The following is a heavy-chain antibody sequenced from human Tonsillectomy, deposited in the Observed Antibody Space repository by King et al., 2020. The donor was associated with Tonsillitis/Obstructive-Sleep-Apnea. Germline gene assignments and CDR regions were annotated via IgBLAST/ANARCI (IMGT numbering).Heavy chain of an antibody. D-gene: IGHD6-13*01. V-gene: IGHV4-59*08. J-gene: IGHJ4*02. CDR1: GGSISTYY. CDR3: ARHREGSSWYFDY. CDR2: IYFSGST. Sequence: QLQESGPGLVKPSETLSLTCTVSGGSISTYYWSWIRQPPGKGLEWIGYIYFSGSTNYNPSLRSRVTMSLDTSKNQFSLQLSSVTAADTAVYYCARHREGSSWYFDYWGQGTLVTVSS.